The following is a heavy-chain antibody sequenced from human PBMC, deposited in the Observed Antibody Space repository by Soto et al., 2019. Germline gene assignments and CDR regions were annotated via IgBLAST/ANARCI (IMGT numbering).Heavy chain of an antibody. CDR3: AREANTIYAPHGLDV. D-gene: IGHD3-3*01. CDR2: LSSGSFYI. Sequence: GWSLRLSCAFSVFPFGSYSMSWVRQAPGQGLEWLASLSSGSFYIFHADSIRGRFTISRDDAKNLLFLQMNSLTIEDTATYYCAREANTIYAPHGLDVWGQGTAVTVSS. V-gene: IGHV3-21*01. CDR1: VFPFGSYS. J-gene: IGHJ6*02.